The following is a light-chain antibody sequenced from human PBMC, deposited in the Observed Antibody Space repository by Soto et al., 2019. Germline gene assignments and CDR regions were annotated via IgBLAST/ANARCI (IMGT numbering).Light chain of an antibody. Sequence: QPVLTQSPSASASLGASVKLTCTLSSGHSSYAIAWHQQQPEKGPRYLMKLNSDGSHSKGDGIPDRFSGSSSGAERYLTISSLQSEDEAYYYCQTWGTGGVFGGGTKLTVL. CDR2: LNSDGSH. J-gene: IGLJ2*01. V-gene: IGLV4-69*01. CDR3: QTWGTGGV. CDR1: SGHSSYA.